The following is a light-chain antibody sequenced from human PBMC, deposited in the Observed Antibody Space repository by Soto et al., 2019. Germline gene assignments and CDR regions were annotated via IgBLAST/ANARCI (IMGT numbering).Light chain of an antibody. CDR2: AAS. CDR1: QGISSY. J-gene: IGKJ2*01. V-gene: IGKV1-9*01. Sequence: DIQLTQSPSFLSASVGDRVTITCRASQGISSYLAWYQQKPGKAPKLLIYAASTLQSGVPSRFSGSGSGTEFTLTISSLQPEDFATYYCQQLNSYQLFGQGTKLEIK. CDR3: QQLNSYQL.